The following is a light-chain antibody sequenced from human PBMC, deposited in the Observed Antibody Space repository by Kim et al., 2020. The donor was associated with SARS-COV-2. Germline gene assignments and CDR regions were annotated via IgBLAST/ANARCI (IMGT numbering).Light chain of an antibody. J-gene: IGKJ2*01. Sequence: GSPDEGATLSCRASQTVGSHLAWYQQKPGQAPRLLIYSASTRATGIPPRFRGSGSGTEFTLTISSLQSEDSAIYYCQHHNNWPPYTFGQGTKLEI. V-gene: IGKV3-15*01. CDR1: QTVGSH. CDR2: SAS. CDR3: QHHNNWPPYT.